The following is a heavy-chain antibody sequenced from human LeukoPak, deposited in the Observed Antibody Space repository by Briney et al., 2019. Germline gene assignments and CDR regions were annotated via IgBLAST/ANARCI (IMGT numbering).Heavy chain of an antibody. D-gene: IGHD1-26*01. Sequence: GGSLRLSGEASGFTFSTYAMTWARQAPGKGLECVSVISGSGDIADYADSVKGRFTISRDNSRNTLDLQMNNLRADDTAVYYCAKGDSGSLCPDYWGQGTLVTVSS. CDR3: AKGDSGSLCPDY. CDR2: ISGSGDIA. CDR1: GFTFSTYA. V-gene: IGHV3-23*01. J-gene: IGHJ4*02.